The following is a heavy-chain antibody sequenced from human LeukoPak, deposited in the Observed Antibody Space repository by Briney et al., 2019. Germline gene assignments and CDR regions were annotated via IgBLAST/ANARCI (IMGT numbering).Heavy chain of an antibody. Sequence: GGSLRLSCAASGFTFSSYWMSWVRQAPGKGLEWVANIKQDGSEKYYVDSVKGRFTISRDNAKNSLYLQMNSLRAEDTAVYYCARGVRALYSVFGATHDAFDIWGQGTMVTVSS. J-gene: IGHJ3*02. V-gene: IGHV3-7*01. CDR3: ARGVRALYSVFGATHDAFDI. CDR2: IKQDGSEK. CDR1: GFTFSSYW. D-gene: IGHD2-15*01.